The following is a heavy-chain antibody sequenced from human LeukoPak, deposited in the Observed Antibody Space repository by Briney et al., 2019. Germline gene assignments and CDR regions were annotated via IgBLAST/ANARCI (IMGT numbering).Heavy chain of an antibody. Sequence: ASVKVSCKASGYTFTSYAMNWVRQAPGQGLEWTGWINTNTGNPTYAQGFTGRFVFSLDTSVSTAYLQISSLKAEDTAVYYCARDTSAGYCSGGSCYWFDPWGQGTLVTVSS. J-gene: IGHJ5*02. CDR2: INTNTGNP. V-gene: IGHV7-4-1*02. CDR3: ARDTSAGYCSGGSCYWFDP. D-gene: IGHD2-15*01. CDR1: GYTFTSYA.